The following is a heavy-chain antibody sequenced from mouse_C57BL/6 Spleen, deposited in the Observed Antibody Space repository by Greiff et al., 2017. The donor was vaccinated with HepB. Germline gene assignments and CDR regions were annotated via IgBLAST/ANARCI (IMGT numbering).Heavy chain of an antibody. CDR1: GYAFSSSW. V-gene: IGHV1-82*01. Sequence: QVQLKQSGPELVKPGASVKISCKASGYAFSSSWMNWVKQRPGKGLEWIGRIYPGDGDTNYNGKFKGKATLTADKSSSTAYMQLSSLTSEDSAVYFCARGITTVVATSYFDYWGQGTTLTVSS. D-gene: IGHD1-1*01. CDR2: IYPGDGDT. CDR3: ARGITTVVATSYFDY. J-gene: IGHJ2*01.